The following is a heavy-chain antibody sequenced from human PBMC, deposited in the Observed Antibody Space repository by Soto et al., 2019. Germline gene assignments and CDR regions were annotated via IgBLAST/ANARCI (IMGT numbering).Heavy chain of an antibody. D-gene: IGHD2-15*01. CDR3: ARDVVVAGREFDY. V-gene: IGHV1-3*01. Sequence: KFQGRVTITRDTSASTAYMELRSLRSDDTAVYYCARDVVVAGREFDYWGQGTLVTVSS. J-gene: IGHJ4*02.